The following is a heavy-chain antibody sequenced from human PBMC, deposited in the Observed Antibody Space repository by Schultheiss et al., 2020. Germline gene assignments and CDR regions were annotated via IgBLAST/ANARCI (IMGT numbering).Heavy chain of an antibody. V-gene: IGHV3-23*01. CDR2: ISGSGGTT. D-gene: IGHD3-10*01. CDR1: GFTFSTYA. Sequence: GGSLRLSCAASGFTFSTYAMSWVRQAPGKGLECVSVISGSGGTTDYADPMKGRFTISRDNSKNTLYLQMNSLRAEDTAVYYCAKDWGRGGLGAFDIWGQGTMVTVSS. CDR3: AKDWGRGGLGAFDI. J-gene: IGHJ3*02.